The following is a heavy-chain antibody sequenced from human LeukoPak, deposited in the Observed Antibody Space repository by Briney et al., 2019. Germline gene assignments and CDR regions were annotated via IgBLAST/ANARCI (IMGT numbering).Heavy chain of an antibody. V-gene: IGHV3-30*18. D-gene: IGHD2-21*02. CDR3: AKRVTLDY. J-gene: IGHJ4*02. CDR1: GFTFSSYW. CDR2: ISYDGSNK. Sequence: GGSLRLSCAAPGFTFSSYWMSWVRQAPGKGLKWVAVISYDGSNKYYADSVKGRFTISRDNSKNTLYLQMNSLRAEVTAVYYCAKRVTLDYWGQGTLVTVSS.